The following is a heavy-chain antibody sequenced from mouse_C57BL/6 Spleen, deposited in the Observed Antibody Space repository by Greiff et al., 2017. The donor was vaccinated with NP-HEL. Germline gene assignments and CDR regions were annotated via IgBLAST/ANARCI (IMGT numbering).Heavy chain of an antibody. CDR2: IWRGGST. Sequence: VKLMESGPGLVQPSQSLSITCTVSGFSLTSYGVHWVRQSPGKGLEWLGVIWRGGSTDYNAAFMSRLSITKDNSKSQVVFKMTSLQADDTAIYYCAKNGCGSSPSYAMDYWGQGTSVTVSS. V-gene: IGHV2-5*01. D-gene: IGHD1-1*01. CDR1: GFSLTSYG. CDR3: AKNGCGSSPSYAMDY. J-gene: IGHJ4*01.